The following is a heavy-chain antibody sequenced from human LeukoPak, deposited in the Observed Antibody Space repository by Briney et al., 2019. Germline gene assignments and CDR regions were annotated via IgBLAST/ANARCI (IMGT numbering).Heavy chain of an antibody. CDR1: GGSISSYY. CDR2: IYYSGST. V-gene: IGHV4-59*01. D-gene: IGHD7-27*01. J-gene: IGHJ4*02. CDR3: ARDLEGLGLFDY. Sequence: KPSETLSLTCTVSGGSISSYYWSWIRQPPGKGLEWIGYIYYSGSTNYYPSLKSRVTISVDTSKNQFSLKLSSVTAADTAVYYCARDLEGLGLFDYWGQGTLVTVSS.